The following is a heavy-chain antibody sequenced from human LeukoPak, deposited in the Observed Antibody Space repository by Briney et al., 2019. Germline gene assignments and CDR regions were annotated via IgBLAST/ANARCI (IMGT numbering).Heavy chain of an antibody. J-gene: IGHJ6*02. V-gene: IGHV4-59*01. CDR1: GGSISSYY. CDR3: ARDPGYCSSTSCYTGYYYGMDV. D-gene: IGHD2-2*02. Sequence: SETLSLTCTVSGGSISSYYWSWIRQPPGMGLEWIGYVDYSGSTNYNPSLKSRVTISVDTSKNQFSLKLSSVTAADTAVYYCARDPGYCSSTSCYTGYYYGMDVWGQGTTVTVSS. CDR2: VDYSGST.